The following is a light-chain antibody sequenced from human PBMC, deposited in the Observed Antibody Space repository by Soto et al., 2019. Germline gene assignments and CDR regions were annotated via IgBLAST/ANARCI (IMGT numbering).Light chain of an antibody. CDR3: QQSDSTPYT. J-gene: IGKJ2*01. CDR2: DAS. Sequence: DIQMTQSPSSLSASVGDRVTITCRPSQAISTYLNWYQQKPGKAPRLLIYDASSLLSGVPSRFSGSGSGTDFTLTIASLQPEDFSTYYCQQSDSTPYTFGQGTKVDIK. CDR1: QAISTY. V-gene: IGKV1-39*01.